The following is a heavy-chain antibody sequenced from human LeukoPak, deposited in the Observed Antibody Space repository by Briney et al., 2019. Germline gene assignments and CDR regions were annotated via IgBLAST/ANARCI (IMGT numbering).Heavy chain of an antibody. Sequence: GGSLRLSCAASGFTFSSYAMHWVRQAPGKGLEWMGGIIPIFGTANYAQKFQGRVTITADESTSTAYMELSSLRSEDTAVYYCARRPYDSSGLNYWGQGTLVTVSS. CDR2: IIPIFGTA. V-gene: IGHV1-69*01. CDR3: ARRPYDSSGLNY. D-gene: IGHD3-22*01. CDR1: GFTFSSYA. J-gene: IGHJ4*02.